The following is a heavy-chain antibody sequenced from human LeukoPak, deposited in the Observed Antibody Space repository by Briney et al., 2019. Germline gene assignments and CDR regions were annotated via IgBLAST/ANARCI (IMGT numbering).Heavy chain of an antibody. CDR2: IYTSGSP. CDR3: ARDKYYYDSSGSIRFDY. CDR1: GGSISSYY. D-gene: IGHD3-22*01. Sequence: SETLSLTCTVSGGSISSYYWSWIRQPAGKGLEWIGRIYTSGSPNHNPSLKSRVTMSVDTSKNQFSLKLSSVTAADTAVYYCARDKYYYDSSGSIRFDYWGQGTLVTVSS. V-gene: IGHV4-4*07. J-gene: IGHJ4*02.